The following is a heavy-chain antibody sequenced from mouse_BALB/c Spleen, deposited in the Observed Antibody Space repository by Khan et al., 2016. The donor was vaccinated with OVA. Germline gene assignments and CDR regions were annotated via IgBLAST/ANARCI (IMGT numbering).Heavy chain of an antibody. J-gene: IGHJ4*01. D-gene: IGHD2-10*01. CDR1: GFSLTNYG. Sequence: QVQLKQSGPGLVAPSQSLSITCPISGFSLTNYGVHWVRQPPGKGLEWLVVIWSDGSTTYNSALKSRLTITKDNSKSQVFLKMNSLQTDDTAMYFCARQPYYHYNIMDYWGQGTSGTVSS. CDR2: IWSDGST. V-gene: IGHV2-6-1*01. CDR3: ARQPYYHYNIMDY.